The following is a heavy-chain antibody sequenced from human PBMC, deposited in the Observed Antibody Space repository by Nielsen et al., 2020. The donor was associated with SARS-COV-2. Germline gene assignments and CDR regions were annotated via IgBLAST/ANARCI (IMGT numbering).Heavy chain of an antibody. CDR3: ARDRGGYDIVPDY. J-gene: IGHJ4*02. CDR1: GFTFSSYW. CDR2: IKQDGSEK. D-gene: IGHD5-12*01. Sequence: GESLKISCAASGFTFSSYWMSWVRQAPGKGLEWVANIKQDGSEKYYVDSVKGRFTISRDNAKNSLYLQMNSLRAEDTAVYYCARDRGGYDIVPDYWGQGTLVTVSS. V-gene: IGHV3-7*03.